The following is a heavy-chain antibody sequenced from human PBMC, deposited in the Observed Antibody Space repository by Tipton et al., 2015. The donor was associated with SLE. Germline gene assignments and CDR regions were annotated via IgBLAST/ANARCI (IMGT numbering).Heavy chain of an antibody. J-gene: IGHJ4*02. V-gene: IGHV3-9*01. D-gene: IGHD1-1*01. Sequence: SLRLSCAVSGFTFDDSVHDSAMHWVRQVPGKGLEWVSGISWNGDSTHYADSVKGRFIISRNNARKSLFLQMNSLRPEDTALYYCVKDMDSFGSKSTLEYWGQGTLVTVPS. CDR3: VKDMDSFGSKSTLEY. CDR2: ISWNGDST. CDR1: GFTFDDSVHDSA.